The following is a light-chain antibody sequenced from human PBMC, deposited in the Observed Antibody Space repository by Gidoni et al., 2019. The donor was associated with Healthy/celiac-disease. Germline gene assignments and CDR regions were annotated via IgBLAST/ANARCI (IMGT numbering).Light chain of an antibody. V-gene: IGKV3-11*01. Sequence: EIVLTQSPATLSLSPGERATLSGRASQSVSSYLAWYQQKPGQAPRLLIYDASNRATGIPARFSGSGSGTDFTLTISSLEPEDFAVYYCQQRSNWPTFXQXTKVEIK. CDR1: QSVSSY. J-gene: IGKJ1*01. CDR2: DAS. CDR3: QQRSNWPT.